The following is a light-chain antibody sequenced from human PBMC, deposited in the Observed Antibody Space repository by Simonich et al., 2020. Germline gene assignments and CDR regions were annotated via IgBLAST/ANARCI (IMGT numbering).Light chain of an antibody. CDR2: DVS. CDR3: SSYTSSSWV. V-gene: IGLV2-14*01. Sequence: SALTQHASVSWSPVQSITISCTGTSSDVGGYNYVSWYHKHPGKATKLMIYDVSKRPSGVSNRFSGSKSGNTASLTISGLQAEDEADYYCSSYTSSSWVFGGGTKLTVL. CDR1: SSDVGGYNY. J-gene: IGLJ3*02.